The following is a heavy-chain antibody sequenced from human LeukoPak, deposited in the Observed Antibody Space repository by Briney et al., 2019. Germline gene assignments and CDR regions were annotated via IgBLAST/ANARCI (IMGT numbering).Heavy chain of an antibody. Sequence: GESLQISSKGSGYSFTCYWISWVRQMPGKGLGWLGRIDLSDSYTNYSPSFQGHVTISADKSISTAYLQWSSLKASDTAMYYCARHGESPRTQYGQFDPWGQGTLVTVSS. J-gene: IGHJ5*02. CDR2: IDLSDSYT. CDR1: GYSFTCYW. D-gene: IGHD2-21*01. V-gene: IGHV5-10-1*01. CDR3: ARHGESPRTQYGQFDP.